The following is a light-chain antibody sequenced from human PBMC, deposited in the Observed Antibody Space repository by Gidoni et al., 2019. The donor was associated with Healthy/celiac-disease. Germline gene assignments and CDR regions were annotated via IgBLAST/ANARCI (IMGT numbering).Light chain of an antibody. V-gene: IGKV1-27*01. Sequence: DIQMTQSPSSLSASVGDRVTITCRASQGISNYLAWYQQIPGKVPKLLIYAASTLQSGVPSRFSGSGSGTDFTLTISRLQPEVVATYSCQKYNSAPRAFGQGTKVEIK. CDR2: AAS. CDR3: QKYNSAPRA. CDR1: QGISNY. J-gene: IGKJ1*01.